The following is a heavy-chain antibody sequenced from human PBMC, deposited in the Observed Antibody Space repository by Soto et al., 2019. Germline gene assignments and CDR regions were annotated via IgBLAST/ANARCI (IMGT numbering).Heavy chain of an antibody. D-gene: IGHD2-15*01. Sequence: SVKVSCKASGGTSSSYTISWVRQAPGQGLEWMGRIIPILGIANYAQKFQGRVTITADKSTSTAYMELSSLRSDDTAVYYCARSGRDCSGGSGYVSGWFDPWGQGTLVTDSS. CDR1: GGTSSSYT. V-gene: IGHV1-69*02. J-gene: IGHJ5*02. CDR3: ARSGRDCSGGSGYVSGWFDP. CDR2: IIPILGIA.